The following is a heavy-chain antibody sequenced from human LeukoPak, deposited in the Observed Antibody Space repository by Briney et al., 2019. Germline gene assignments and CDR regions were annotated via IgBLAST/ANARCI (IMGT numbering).Heavy chain of an antibody. Sequence: PSETLSLTCAVSGGSISSSNWWSWVRQAPGKGLEWIGEIYDSGTTNYNPSLKSRVTISVDKSKNQFSLKLSSVTAADTAVYYCARAPYSSSWYLDYWGQGTLVTVSS. CDR3: ARAPYSSSWYLDY. V-gene: IGHV4-4*02. CDR1: GGSISSSNW. CDR2: IYDSGTT. J-gene: IGHJ4*02. D-gene: IGHD6-13*01.